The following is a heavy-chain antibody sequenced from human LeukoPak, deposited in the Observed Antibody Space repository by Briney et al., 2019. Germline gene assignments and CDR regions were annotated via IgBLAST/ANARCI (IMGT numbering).Heavy chain of an antibody. V-gene: IGHV3-9*01. CDR1: GFTFDDYA. J-gene: IGHJ4*02. CDR2: ISWNSGSI. Sequence: GRSLRLSCAASGFTFDDYAMHWVRQAPGEGLEWVSGISWNSGSIGYADSVKGRFTISRDNAKNSLYLQMNSLRAEDTALYYGAKDKNLSGWLDYWGQGTLVTVSS. CDR3: AKDKNLSGWLDY. D-gene: IGHD6-19*01.